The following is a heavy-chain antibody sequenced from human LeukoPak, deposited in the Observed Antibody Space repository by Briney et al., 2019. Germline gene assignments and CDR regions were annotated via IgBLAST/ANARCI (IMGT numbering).Heavy chain of an antibody. CDR2: IIPIFGTA. Sequence: SMKVSCKASGYTFSGYYLHWVRQAPGQGLEWMGGIIPIFGTANYAQKFQDRVTITADESTSTAYMEVSSLRFEDTAVYYCARVSRRERPEGYFYYYYMDVWGKGTTVTISS. CDR1: GYTFSGYY. CDR3: ARVSRRERPEGYFYYYYMDV. D-gene: IGHD5-24*01. V-gene: IGHV1-69*13. J-gene: IGHJ6*03.